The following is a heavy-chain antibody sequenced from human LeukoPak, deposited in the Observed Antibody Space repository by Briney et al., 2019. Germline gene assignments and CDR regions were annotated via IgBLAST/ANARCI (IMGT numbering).Heavy chain of an antibody. J-gene: IGHJ2*01. CDR3: ARRGAAAGTEDWYFDL. Sequence: SGESLKISCKGSGYSFTNYWIGWVRQMPGKGLEWMGIIYPSDSDTRYSPSFQGQVTISADKSISTAYLQWSSLKASDTAMYYCARRGAAAGTEDWYFDLWGRGTLVTVSS. V-gene: IGHV5-51*01. CDR2: IYPSDSDT. CDR1: GYSFTNYW. D-gene: IGHD6-13*01.